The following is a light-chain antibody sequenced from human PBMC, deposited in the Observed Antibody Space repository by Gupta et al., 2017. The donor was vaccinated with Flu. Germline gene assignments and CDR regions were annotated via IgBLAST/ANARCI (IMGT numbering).Light chain of an antibody. CDR3: QQEGSSPWT. CDR2: GAS. J-gene: IGKJ1*01. CDR1: QSVSRSY. V-gene: IGKV3-20*01. Sequence: EIVLTQYPGTLSLSPVERATLSCRASQSVSRSYLAWYQQKPGQAPRLLIYGASIRANGIPDRFSDSGSGTDFTLTIIRLEPEDFAVYYCQQEGSSPWTFGQWTKVEIK.